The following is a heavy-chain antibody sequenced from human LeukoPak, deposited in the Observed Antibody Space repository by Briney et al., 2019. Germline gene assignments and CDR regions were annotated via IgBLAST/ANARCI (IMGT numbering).Heavy chain of an antibody. D-gene: IGHD6-13*01. Sequence: KTGGSLRLSCAASGFTFSTYSMNWVRQAPGQGLEWVSSISTDGSDIYYATSVKGRFTISRDNAKSSLFLQMNSLRAEDTALYYCVTDQGSGWYRGFDNWGQGTLVTVSS. CDR2: ISTDGSDI. V-gene: IGHV3-21*01. CDR1: GFTFSTYS. J-gene: IGHJ4*02. CDR3: VTDQGSGWYRGFDN.